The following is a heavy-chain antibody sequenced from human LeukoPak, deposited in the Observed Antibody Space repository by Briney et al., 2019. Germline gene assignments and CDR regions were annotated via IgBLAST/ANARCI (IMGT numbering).Heavy chain of an antibody. CDR1: GGSIRSTTYY. V-gene: IGHV4-39*07. Sequence: SETLSLTCTVSGGSIRSTTYYWGWIRQPPGKGLEWIGSIYYSGNAYYNPSLMSRVTISVDTSKNQLSLNLSSVTAADTAVYYCARAPHFFDTSGSRYYFDYWGQGTLVTVSS. CDR2: IYYSGNA. D-gene: IGHD3-22*01. J-gene: IGHJ4*02. CDR3: ARAPHFFDTSGSRYYFDY.